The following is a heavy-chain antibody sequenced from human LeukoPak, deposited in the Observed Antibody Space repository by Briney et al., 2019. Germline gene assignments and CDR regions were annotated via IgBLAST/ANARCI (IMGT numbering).Heavy chain of an antibody. Sequence: SVKVSCKASGGTFSSYAISWVRQAPGQGLEWMGGIIPIFGTANYAQKFQGRVTITADESTSTAYMELRSLRSDDTAVYYCARYFDWTKRGFDPWGQGTLVTVSS. CDR3: ARYFDWTKRGFDP. CDR1: GGTFSSYA. V-gene: IGHV1-69*13. CDR2: IIPIFGTA. D-gene: IGHD3-9*01. J-gene: IGHJ5*02.